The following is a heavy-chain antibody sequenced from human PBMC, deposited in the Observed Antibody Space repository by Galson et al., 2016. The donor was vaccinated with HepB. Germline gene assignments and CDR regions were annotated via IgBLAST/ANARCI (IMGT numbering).Heavy chain of an antibody. CDR3: ARGVELDTIDAFDI. CDR2: INHSGTT. J-gene: IGHJ4*02. Sequence: ETLSLTCAVYGGSLSGYYWTWIRQPPGKGLEWIGEINHSGTTNYNPSLNSRVTISLGTSNNQFSLRLTSVTAADTAVYYCARGVELDTIDAFDIWGQGSLVTVSS. V-gene: IGHV4-34*01. CDR1: GGSLSGYY. D-gene: IGHD2-15*01.